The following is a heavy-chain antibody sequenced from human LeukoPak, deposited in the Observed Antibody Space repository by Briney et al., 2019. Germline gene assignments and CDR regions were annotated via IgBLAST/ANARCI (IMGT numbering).Heavy chain of an antibody. Sequence: SVKVSCKASGGTFSSYAISWVRQAPGQGLEWMGGIIPIFGTANYAQKFQGRVTITADESTSTAYMELSSLRAEDTAVYYCAKASYYGSGSYYYYYYYYMDVWGKGTTVTISS. J-gene: IGHJ6*03. CDR1: GGTFSSYA. D-gene: IGHD3-10*01. CDR3: AKASYYGSGSYYYYYYYYMDV. CDR2: IIPIFGTA. V-gene: IGHV1-69*13.